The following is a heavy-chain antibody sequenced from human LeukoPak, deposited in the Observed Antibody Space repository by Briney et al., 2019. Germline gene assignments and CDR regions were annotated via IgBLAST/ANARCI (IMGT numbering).Heavy chain of an antibody. D-gene: IGHD4-17*01. J-gene: IGHJ3*01. V-gene: IGHV3-23*01. Sequence: GGSLRLSCAASGFTFSSYAMMWLRQAPGKGLEWVAGISGASITTLYADSVKGRFTISRDNSKNTLYLQMTSLRVEDTAVYYCARDPNGDYIGAFEFWGQGTMVTVSS. CDR3: ARDPNGDYIGAFEF. CDR2: ISGASITT. CDR1: GFTFSSYA.